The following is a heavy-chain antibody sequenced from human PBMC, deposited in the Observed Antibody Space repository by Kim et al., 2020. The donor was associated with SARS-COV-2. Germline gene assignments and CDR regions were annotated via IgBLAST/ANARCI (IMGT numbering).Heavy chain of an antibody. J-gene: IGHJ6*03. CDR3: ARDLSGPPPDYCYYYMDA. Sequence: ASVKVSCKASGYTFTSYAMNWVRQAPGQGLEWMGWINTNTGNPTYAQGFTGRFVFSLDTSVSTAYLQISSLKPEDTAVYYCARDLSGPPPDYCYYYMDAWGRGTTVTVSS. D-gene: IGHD5-12*01. CDR1: GYTFTSYA. V-gene: IGHV7-4-1*02. CDR2: INTNTGNP.